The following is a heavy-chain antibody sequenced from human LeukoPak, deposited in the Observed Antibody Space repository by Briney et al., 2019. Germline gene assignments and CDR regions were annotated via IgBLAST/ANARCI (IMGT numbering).Heavy chain of an antibody. Sequence: ASVKPACKASGYTFTGYHIHWVRQAPGQGLEWMGWINPNSGGKNYAQKFQGRVTMTRDTSISTAYMELSRLRSDDTAVYFCARLRSSGPSRYFDYWGQGTLVTVSS. D-gene: IGHD6-19*01. J-gene: IGHJ4*02. V-gene: IGHV1-2*02. CDR1: GYTFTGYH. CDR2: INPNSGGK. CDR3: ARLRSSGPSRYFDY.